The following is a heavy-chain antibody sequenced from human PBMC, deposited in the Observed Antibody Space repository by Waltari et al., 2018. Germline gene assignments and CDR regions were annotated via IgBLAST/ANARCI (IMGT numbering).Heavy chain of an antibody. D-gene: IGHD1-26*01. CDR1: GGSFSGYY. CDR3: ARGLGLYYYYYYGMDV. J-gene: IGHJ6*02. CDR2: INHSGST. Sequence: QVQLQQWGAGLLKPSETLSLTCAVYGGSFSGYYCSWIRQPPGKGLEWIGEINHSGSTNYNPSLKSRVTISVDTSKNQFSLKLSSVTAADTAVYYCARGLGLYYYYYYGMDVWGQGTTVTVSS. V-gene: IGHV4-34*01.